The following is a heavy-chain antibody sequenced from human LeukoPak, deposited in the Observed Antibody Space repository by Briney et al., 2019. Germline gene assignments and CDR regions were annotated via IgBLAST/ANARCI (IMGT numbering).Heavy chain of an antibody. V-gene: IGHV4-38-2*01. Sequence: SETLSLTCAVSGYSISSGYYWGWIRQPPRKGLEWIGSIYHSGSTYYNPSLKSRVTISVDTSKNQFSLKLSSVTAADTAVYYCVRHTAAVYYFDYWGQGTLVTVSS. CDR2: IYHSGST. CDR1: GYSISSGYY. J-gene: IGHJ4*02. D-gene: IGHD6-13*01. CDR3: VRHTAAVYYFDY.